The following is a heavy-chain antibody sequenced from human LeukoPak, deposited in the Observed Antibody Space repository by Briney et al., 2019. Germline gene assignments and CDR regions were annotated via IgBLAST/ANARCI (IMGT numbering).Heavy chain of an antibody. CDR2: IYASGNT. V-gene: IGHV4-4*07. D-gene: IGHD3-3*01. CDR1: GGSISNYY. J-gene: IGHJ6*03. Sequence: SETLSLTCTVSGGSISNYYWSWIRQPAGKGLEWIGRIYASGNTNYSPSLRSRVTMSADTSKNQFSLKLRSVTAADTAVYYCARGQAEHDFWSGYPQYYYYYMDVWGKGTTVTVSS. CDR3: ARGQAEHDFWSGYPQYYYYYMDV.